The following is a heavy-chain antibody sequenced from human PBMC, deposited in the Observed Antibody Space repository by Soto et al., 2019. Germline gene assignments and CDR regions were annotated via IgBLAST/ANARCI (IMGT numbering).Heavy chain of an antibody. Sequence: PSETLSLTCAVSGDSVTRGSFSWTWIRQPPGKGLEWIGYIYHNGVSYYNPSLQSRVRMSLDKSNNRFSLRLNSVTAADTAIYYCARDNTGRSEGWLDTWGQGTLVTVSS. CDR3: ARDNTGRSEGWLDT. D-gene: IGHD5-18*01. V-gene: IGHV4-30-2*01. J-gene: IGHJ5*02. CDR1: GDSVTRGSFS. CDR2: IYHNGVS.